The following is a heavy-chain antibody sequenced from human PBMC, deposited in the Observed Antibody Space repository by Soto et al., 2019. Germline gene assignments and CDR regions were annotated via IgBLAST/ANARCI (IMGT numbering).Heavy chain of an antibody. CDR1: GCSISSSSYY. J-gene: IGHJ5*02. CDR3: ARQGYYDFWSGYYTAANWFDP. CDR2: IYYSGST. Sequence: PSETLSLTCTVSGCSISSSSYYWGWIRQPPGKGLEWIGSIYYSGSTYYNPSLKSRVTISVDTSKNQFSLKLSSVTAADTAVYYCARQGYYDFWSGYYTAANWFDPWGQGTLVTVSS. D-gene: IGHD3-3*01. V-gene: IGHV4-39*01.